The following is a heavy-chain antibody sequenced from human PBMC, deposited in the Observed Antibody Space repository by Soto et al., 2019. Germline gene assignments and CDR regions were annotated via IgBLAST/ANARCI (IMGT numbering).Heavy chain of an antibody. CDR1: GFTLSSYS. J-gene: IGHJ4*02. CDR2: IRSSSSHI. Sequence: PGGSLRLSGAASGFTLSSYSMNWVRQAPGKGLEWVSSIRSSSSHIYYADSVKGRFTISRGNAKNSLYLQMNSLRAEDTAVYYCARAQGDGAAAGAFDYWGQGTLVTVSS. V-gene: IGHV3-21*01. CDR3: ARAQGDGAAAGAFDY. D-gene: IGHD6-13*01.